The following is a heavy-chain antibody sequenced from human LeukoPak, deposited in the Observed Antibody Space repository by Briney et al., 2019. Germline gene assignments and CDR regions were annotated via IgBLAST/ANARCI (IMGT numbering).Heavy chain of an antibody. CDR3: VKGLRSYGYSLFDY. CDR2: ISGGGETS. J-gene: IGHJ4*02. CDR1: GFTFSNHA. Sequence: GGSLRLSCVASGFTFSNHAMNWVRQAPGEGLEWVSVISGGGETSYYADSVKGRFTISRYNSKNTIYLQMNSLGAEDTAVYYCVKGLRSYGYSLFDYWGQGSLVTVSS. D-gene: IGHD5-18*01. V-gene: IGHV3-23*01.